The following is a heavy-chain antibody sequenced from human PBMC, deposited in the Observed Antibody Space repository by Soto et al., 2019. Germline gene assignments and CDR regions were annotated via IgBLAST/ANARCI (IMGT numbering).Heavy chain of an antibody. Sequence: QVQLVQSGAEVKKPGASVKVSCKASGYTFTSYYMHWVRQAPGQGLEWMGIINPSGGSTSYAQKFQGRVTVXXDXSXXTVYMELSRLRSEDTAVYYCGYGSGSYSNRYGMDVWGQGTTVTVSS. CDR2: INPSGGST. CDR3: GYGSGSYSNRYGMDV. CDR1: GYTFTSYY. J-gene: IGHJ6*02. D-gene: IGHD3-10*01. V-gene: IGHV1-46*01.